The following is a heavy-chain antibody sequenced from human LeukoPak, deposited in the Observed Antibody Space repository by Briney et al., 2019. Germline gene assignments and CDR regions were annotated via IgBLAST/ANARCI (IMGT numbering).Heavy chain of an antibody. Sequence: ASVEVSCKASGYTFTGYYMHWVRQAPGQGLEWMGWINPNSGGTNYAQKFQGRVTMTRDTSISTAYMELSRLRSDDTAVYYCARGTMEDIVVVVAGYYFDYWGQGTLVTVSS. CDR2: INPNSGGT. V-gene: IGHV1-2*02. J-gene: IGHJ4*02. CDR3: ARGTMEDIVVVVAGYYFDY. D-gene: IGHD2-15*01. CDR1: GYTFTGYY.